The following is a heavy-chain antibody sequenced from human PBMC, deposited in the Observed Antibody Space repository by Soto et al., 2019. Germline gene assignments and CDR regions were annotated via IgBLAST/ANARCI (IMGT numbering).Heavy chain of an antibody. Sequence: SETLSLTCTVSGGSISSSSYYWGWIRQPPGKGLEWIGSIYYSGSTYYNPSLKSRVTISVDTSKNQFSLKLSSVTAADTAVYYCARGSSITMVRGVISHLYYFDYWGQGTLVTVSS. CDR3: ARGSSITMVRGVISHLYYFDY. CDR1: GGSISSSSYY. CDR2: IYYSGST. D-gene: IGHD3-10*01. V-gene: IGHV4-39*07. J-gene: IGHJ4*02.